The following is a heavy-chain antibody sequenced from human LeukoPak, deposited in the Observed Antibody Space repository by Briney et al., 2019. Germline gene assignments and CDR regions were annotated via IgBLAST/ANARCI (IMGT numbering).Heavy chain of an antibody. Sequence: NPSETLSLTCTVSGGSISSYYWSWIRQPPGKGLEWIGYIHYSGSTNYNPSLKSRVTISVDTSKNQFSLKLSSVTAADTAVYYCARVNGSSWFFIDYWGQGTLVTVSS. CDR2: IHYSGST. J-gene: IGHJ4*02. CDR3: ARVNGSSWFFIDY. D-gene: IGHD6-13*01. CDR1: GGSISSYY. V-gene: IGHV4-59*01.